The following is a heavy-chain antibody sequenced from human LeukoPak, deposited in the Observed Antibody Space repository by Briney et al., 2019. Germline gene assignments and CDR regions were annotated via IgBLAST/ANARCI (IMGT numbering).Heavy chain of an antibody. CDR2: ISSSSSYI. D-gene: IGHD5-12*01. CDR1: GFTFSSYS. Sequence: GGSLRLSCAASGFTFSSYSMNWVRQAPGKGLEWVSSISSSSSYISYADSVKGRFTISRDNAKNSLYLQMNSLRAEDTAVYYCARGRGYSGYEVGYWGQGTLATVSS. J-gene: IGHJ4*02. CDR3: ARGRGYSGYEVGY. V-gene: IGHV3-21*01.